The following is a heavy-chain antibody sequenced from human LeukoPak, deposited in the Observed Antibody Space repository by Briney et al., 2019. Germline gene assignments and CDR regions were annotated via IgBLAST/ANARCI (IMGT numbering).Heavy chain of an antibody. CDR1: RFTFSSYG. CDR2: ISYDGSNK. CDR3: VSFYETY. J-gene: IGHJ4*02. D-gene: IGHD2/OR15-2a*01. V-gene: IGHV3-30*03. Sequence: GGSLRLSCAASRFTFSSYGMHWVRQAPGKGLEWVAVISYDGSNKYYADSVKGRFTISRDNSKNTVYLQMNSLRAEDTAVYYCVSFYETYWGRGTLVTVSS.